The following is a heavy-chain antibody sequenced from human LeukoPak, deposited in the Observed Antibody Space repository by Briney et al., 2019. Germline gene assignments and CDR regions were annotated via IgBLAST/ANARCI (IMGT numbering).Heavy chain of an antibody. V-gene: IGHV3-23*01. CDR3: VRAGGGSYFDL. CDR2: ISNDGDT. J-gene: IGHJ2*01. CDR1: GFTFRTYG. D-gene: IGHD2-15*01. Sequence: GGSLRLSCVASGFTFRTYGMTWVRQAPGEGLQWVSSISNDGDTNYADSVQGRFSISRDNSKNILYLQMNNLKAEDTAFYYCVRAGGGSYFDLWGRGTLVTVSS.